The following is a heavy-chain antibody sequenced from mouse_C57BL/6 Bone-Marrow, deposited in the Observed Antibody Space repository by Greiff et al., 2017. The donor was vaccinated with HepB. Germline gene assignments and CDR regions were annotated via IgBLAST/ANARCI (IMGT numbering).Heavy chain of an antibody. CDR1: GYAFSSYW. CDR3: ARGLQLGRPLFAY. CDR2: IYPGDGDT. V-gene: IGHV1-80*01. J-gene: IGHJ3*01. Sequence: QVQLKQSGAELVKPGASVKISCKASGYAFSSYWMNWVKQRPGKGLEWIGQIYPGDGDTNYNGKFKGKATLTADKSSSTAYMQLSSLTSEDSAVYFCARGLQLGRPLFAYWGQGTLVTVSA. D-gene: IGHD4-1*02.